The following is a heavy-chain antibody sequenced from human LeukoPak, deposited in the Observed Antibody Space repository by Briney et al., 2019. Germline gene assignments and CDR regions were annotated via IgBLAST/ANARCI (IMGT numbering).Heavy chain of an antibody. CDR1: GFTFSNAW. D-gene: IGHD2-21*02. Sequence: GGSLRLSCAASGFTFSNAWMSWVRQATGKGLEWVGRIKSKTDGGTTDYAAPVKGRFTVSRDDSKNTLYLQMNSLKTEDTAVYYCTTDRMYCGGDCYPYYYYGMDVWGQGTTVTVSS. CDR2: IKSKTDGGTT. CDR3: TTDRMYCGGDCYPYYYYGMDV. V-gene: IGHV3-15*01. J-gene: IGHJ6*02.